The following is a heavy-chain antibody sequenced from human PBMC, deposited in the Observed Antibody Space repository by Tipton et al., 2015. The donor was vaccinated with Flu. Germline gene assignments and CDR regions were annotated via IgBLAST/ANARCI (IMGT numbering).Heavy chain of an antibody. J-gene: IGHJ6*02. CDR1: GFTVSSSNY. V-gene: IGHV3-53*01. Sequence: GSLRLSCAASGFTVSSSNYMNWVRQAPGRGLASVSIIYSDGKTYYADSVKGRFTISRDNSKNTIYLQMNRLGAEDTAVYYCARGGYYYGMDVWGQGTTVTVSS. CDR3: ARGGYYYGMDV. CDR2: IYSDGKT.